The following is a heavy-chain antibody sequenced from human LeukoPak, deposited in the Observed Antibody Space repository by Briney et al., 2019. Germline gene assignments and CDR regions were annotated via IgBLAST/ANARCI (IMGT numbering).Heavy chain of an antibody. CDR3: AKDHLTPLDY. V-gene: IGHV3-30*18. CDR1: GFTFSSYG. Sequence: GGSLRLSRAASGFTFSSYGMHWVRQAPGKGLEWVAVISYDGSNKYYADSVKGRFTISRDNSKNTLYLQMNSLRAEDTAVYYCAKDHLTPLDYWGQGTLVTVSS. J-gene: IGHJ4*02. CDR2: ISYDGSNK. D-gene: IGHD4-23*01.